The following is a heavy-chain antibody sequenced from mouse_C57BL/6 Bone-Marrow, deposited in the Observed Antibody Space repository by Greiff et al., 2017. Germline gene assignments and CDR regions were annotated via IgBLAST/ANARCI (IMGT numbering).Heavy chain of an antibody. J-gene: IGHJ2*01. CDR1: GFTFSSYG. CDR2: ISSGGSYT. CDR3: ARPIYYYGYFDY. D-gene: IGHD1-1*01. V-gene: IGHV5-6*01. Sequence: EVQRVESGGDLVKPGGSLKLSCAASGFTFSSYGMSWVRQTPDKRLEWVATISSGGSYTYYPESVKGRFTISRDNAKNTLYLQMSSLMSEDAAMYYCARPIYYYGYFDYWGQGTTLTVSS.